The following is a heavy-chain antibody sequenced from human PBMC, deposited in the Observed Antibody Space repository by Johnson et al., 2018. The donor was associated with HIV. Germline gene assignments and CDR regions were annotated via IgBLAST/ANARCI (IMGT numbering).Heavy chain of an antibody. CDR1: GFTFSSYG. J-gene: IGHJ3*02. CDR2: ISFDGRNK. V-gene: IGHV3-30*04. CDR3: ARGALGDWVDAFDI. D-gene: IGHD3-16*01. Sequence: QVQLVESGGGLVKPGGSLRLSCAASGFTFSSYGLHWVRQAPGKGLEWVAVISFDGRNKFYADSVKGRFTISRDNSKNTLYLQMNSLRAEDTAVFYCARGALGDWVDAFDIWGQGTMVTVSS.